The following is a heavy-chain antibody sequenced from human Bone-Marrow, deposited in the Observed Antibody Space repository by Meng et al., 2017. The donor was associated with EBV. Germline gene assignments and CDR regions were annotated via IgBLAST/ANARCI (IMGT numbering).Heavy chain of an antibody. D-gene: IGHD2-21*01. CDR2: INTNTGYA. Sequence: QVQLVQSGSELKKPGAVVKVSCKASGYSLSTFAMNWVRQAPGQGLEWMGWINTNTGYATYAQGFRGRFVFSLETSVSTAYLQINSLKTGDSAIYYCARGLAYGDYGVDYWGQGTLGTVSS. V-gene: IGHV7-4-1*02. CDR3: ARGLAYGDYGVDY. J-gene: IGHJ4*02. CDR1: GYSLSTFA.